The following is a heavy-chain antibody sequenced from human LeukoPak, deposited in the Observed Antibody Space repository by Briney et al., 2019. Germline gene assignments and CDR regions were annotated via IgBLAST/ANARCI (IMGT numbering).Heavy chain of an antibody. D-gene: IGHD5-18*01. Sequence: PGGSLRLSCAASGFTFSDYYMTWIRQAPGKGLEWVSYISSSGDNIEYADSMKGRFSISRDNAKNSLYLQMNSLRAEDTAVYYCAKRIQLWLPPDYWGQGTLVTVSS. J-gene: IGHJ4*02. CDR2: ISSSGDNI. CDR3: AKRIQLWLPPDY. CDR1: GFTFSDYY. V-gene: IGHV3-11*01.